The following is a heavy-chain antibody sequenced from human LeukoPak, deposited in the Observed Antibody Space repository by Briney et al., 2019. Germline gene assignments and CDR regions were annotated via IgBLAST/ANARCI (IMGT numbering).Heavy chain of an antibody. CDR1: GFTFSSYS. J-gene: IGHJ4*02. CDR2: ISSSSSYI. D-gene: IGHD6-19*01. Sequence: GGSLRLSCAASGFTFSSYSMNWVRQAPGKGLDWVSSISSSSSYIYYADSVKGRFTISRDNAKNSLYLQMNSLRAEDTAVYYCARDHSSGWYGYWGQGTLVTVSS. V-gene: IGHV3-21*01. CDR3: ARDHSSGWYGY.